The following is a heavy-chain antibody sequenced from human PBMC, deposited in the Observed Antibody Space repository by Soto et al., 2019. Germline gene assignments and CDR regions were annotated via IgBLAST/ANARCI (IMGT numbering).Heavy chain of an antibody. J-gene: IGHJ6*02. CDR1: GFTVSSTY. CDR2: IYGGLTT. V-gene: IGHV3-53*01. Sequence: SGGSLRLSCAASGFTVSSTYMTWVRQAPGKGLEWVSVIYGGLTTSYADSVKGRFTISRDNSKNTVFLQMNGLRGEDTAVYYCARDRIEAAGTPRFNYYYGMDVWGQGTTVTVSS. CDR3: ARDRIEAAGTPRFNYYYGMDV. D-gene: IGHD6-13*01.